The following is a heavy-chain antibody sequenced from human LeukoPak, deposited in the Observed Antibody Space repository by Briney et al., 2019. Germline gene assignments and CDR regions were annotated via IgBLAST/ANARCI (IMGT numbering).Heavy chain of an antibody. Sequence: GGSLRPSCAASGFTFSSYAMSWVRQAPGKGLEWVSGISGSSTYYADSVKGRFTISRDNSKNTLYLQMNSLRAEDTAVYSCALHHGSYYVGRWFDPWGQGTLVTVSS. CDR2: ISGSST. CDR1: GFTFSSYA. D-gene: IGHD1-26*01. CDR3: ALHHGSYYVGRWFDP. V-gene: IGHV3-23*01. J-gene: IGHJ5*02.